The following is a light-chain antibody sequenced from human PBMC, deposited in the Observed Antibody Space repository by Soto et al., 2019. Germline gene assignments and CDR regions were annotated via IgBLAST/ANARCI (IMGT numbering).Light chain of an antibody. CDR1: QSVGRY. Sequence: IVLTQSPATLSLSPGERATLSCRASQSVGRYLAWYQQKPGQAPRLLIYEASNRAIGIPARFSGSGSGTDFTLTTSSLEPEDFAVYYCQQRSNWPPLTFGGGTKVDIK. V-gene: IGKV3-11*01. CDR3: QQRSNWPPLT. J-gene: IGKJ4*01. CDR2: EAS.